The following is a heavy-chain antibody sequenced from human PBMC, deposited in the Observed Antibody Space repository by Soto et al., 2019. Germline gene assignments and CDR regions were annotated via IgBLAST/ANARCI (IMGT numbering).Heavy chain of an antibody. CDR3: AKDYDILTAFDYYGMDV. D-gene: IGHD3-9*01. V-gene: IGHV3-23*01. J-gene: IGHJ6*02. CDR2: ISGSGGST. CDR1: GFTFSSYA. Sequence: GGSLRLSCAASGFTFSSYAMSWVRQAPGKGLEWVSAISGSGGSTYYADSVKGRFTISRDNSKNTLYLQMNSLRAEDTAVYYCAKDYDILTAFDYYGMDVWGQGTTVTVSS.